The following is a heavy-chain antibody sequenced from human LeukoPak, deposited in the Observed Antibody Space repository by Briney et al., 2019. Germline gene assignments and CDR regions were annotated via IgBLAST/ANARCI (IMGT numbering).Heavy chain of an antibody. Sequence: ASVKVSCKASGYTFTGYYMHWVRQAPGQGLEWMGWINPNSGGTNYAQKFQGRVTMTRDTSISTAYMELSRLRSDDTAVYYCARDVMNYDILTGYYLYYYGMDVWGQGTTVTVSS. J-gene: IGHJ6*02. CDR2: INPNSGGT. V-gene: IGHV1-2*02. CDR3: ARDVMNYDILTGYYLYYYGMDV. D-gene: IGHD3-9*01. CDR1: GYTFTGYY.